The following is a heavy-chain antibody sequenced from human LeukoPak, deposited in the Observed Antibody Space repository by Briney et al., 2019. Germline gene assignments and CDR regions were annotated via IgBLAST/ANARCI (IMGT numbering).Heavy chain of an antibody. V-gene: IGHV3-7*03. CDR2: IKEDGSLK. CDR3: AKLVTRVTTASYFDY. D-gene: IGHD4-17*01. Sequence: GGSLRLSCAASGFGFSNFWMSWVRQAPGKGPEWVANIKEDGSLKNYVDSVEGRFTVSRDNSKNTLYLQMNSLRAEDTAVYYCAKLVTRVTTASYFDYWGQGTLVTVSS. J-gene: IGHJ4*02. CDR1: GFGFSNFW.